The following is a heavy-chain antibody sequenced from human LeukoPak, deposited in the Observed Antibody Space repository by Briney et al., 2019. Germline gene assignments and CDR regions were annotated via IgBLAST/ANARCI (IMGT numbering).Heavy chain of an antibody. CDR1: GYTFNTCG. V-gene: IGHV1-18*01. CDR2: ISQYNGKT. CDR3: ARGLGIGAAGTSWFDA. J-gene: IGHJ5*02. Sequence: AAVKVSCKASGYTFNTCGITWVRQARGQGLEWMGWISQYNGKTKYAQKVRGRVTMTADTSTSTVYMELRSLRSDDTAVYYCARGLGIGAAGTSWFDAWGQGTLVTVSS. D-gene: IGHD6-13*01.